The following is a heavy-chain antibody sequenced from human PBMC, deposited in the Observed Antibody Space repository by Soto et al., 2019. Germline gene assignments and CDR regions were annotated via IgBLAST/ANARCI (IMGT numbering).Heavy chain of an antibody. CDR1: GYTFTSYD. V-gene: IGHV1-8*01. Sequence: QVQLVQSGAEVKKPGASVKVSCKASGYTFTSYDINWVRQATGQGLEWMGWMNPNSGKTGYAQKFQGRVTMTRNTSISTAHMELSSLRSEDTAVYYCARRGYSSSWGYWYFDLWGRGTLVIVSS. D-gene: IGHD6-13*01. CDR3: ARRGYSSSWGYWYFDL. J-gene: IGHJ2*01. CDR2: MNPNSGKT.